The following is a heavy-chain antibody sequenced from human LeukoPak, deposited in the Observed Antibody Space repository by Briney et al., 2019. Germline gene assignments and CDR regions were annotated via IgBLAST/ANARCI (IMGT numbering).Heavy chain of an antibody. V-gene: IGHV1-46*01. CDR2: INPSGGST. J-gene: IGHJ4*02. D-gene: IGHD6-19*01. CDR3: ARLEQWLVAIDY. Sequence: ASVKVSCKASGYTFTSYYMHWVRQAPGQGLEWMGIINPSGGSTSYAQKFQGRVTMTRDTSISTAYMELSRLRSDDTAVYYCARLEQWLVAIDYWGQGTLVTVSS. CDR1: GYTFTSYY.